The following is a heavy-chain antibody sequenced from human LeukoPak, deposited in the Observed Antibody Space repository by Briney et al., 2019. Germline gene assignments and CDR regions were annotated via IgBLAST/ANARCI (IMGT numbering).Heavy chain of an antibody. Sequence: GESLKISCKASGYNFLSYWIGWVRQMPGKGLEWMGVIYPEDSDTKYSPSFQGHVPISADKSINTAYLQWNGLKSSDTAMYFCARHGSRWLQSAFGYWGQGALVTVSS. V-gene: IGHV5-51*01. J-gene: IGHJ4*02. CDR3: ARHGSRWLQSAFGY. D-gene: IGHD5-24*01. CDR1: GYNFLSYW. CDR2: IYPEDSDT.